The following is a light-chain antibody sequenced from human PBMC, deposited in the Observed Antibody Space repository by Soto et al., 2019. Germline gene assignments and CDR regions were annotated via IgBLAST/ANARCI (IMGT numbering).Light chain of an antibody. J-gene: IGKJ5*01. CDR1: QSINTY. V-gene: IGKV3D-11*02. Sequence: ENVLTQSPATLSLSPGEEATLSCRARQSINTYLACYQQKPGQAPRLLIYDASKRATGIPARFSGSGSGTNFTLTISSLEPEDFAVYYCQQRRSWQVTFGQGTRLEIK. CDR3: QQRRSWQVT. CDR2: DAS.